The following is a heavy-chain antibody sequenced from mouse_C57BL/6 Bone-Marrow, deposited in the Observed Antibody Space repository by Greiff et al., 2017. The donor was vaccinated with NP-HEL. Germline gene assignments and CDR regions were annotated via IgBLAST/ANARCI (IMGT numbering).Heavy chain of an antibody. Sequence: EVQLQQSGPVLVKPGASVKMSCKASGYTFTDYYMNWVKQSHGKSLEWIGVINPYNGGTSYNQKFKGKATLTVDKSSSTAYMELNSLTSEDSAVYYCARVDWDKAWFAYWGQGTLVTVSA. CDR1: GYTFTDYY. V-gene: IGHV1-19*01. CDR3: ARVDWDKAWFAY. J-gene: IGHJ3*01. CDR2: INPYNGGT. D-gene: IGHD4-1*01.